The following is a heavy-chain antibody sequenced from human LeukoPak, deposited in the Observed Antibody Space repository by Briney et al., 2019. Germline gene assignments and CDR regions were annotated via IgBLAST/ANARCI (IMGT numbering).Heavy chain of an antibody. CDR2: IYWNSGTI. CDR1: GFTFDDYA. CDR3: AKGGSYDSSGYYSNPLYYFDS. Sequence: GGSLRLSCAASGFTFDDYAMHWVRQAPGKGLEWVSGIYWNSGTIVYADSVKGRFSMSRDNVKNSLYLQMSSLRVEDTAMYYCAKGGSYDSSGYYSNPLYYFDSWGQGTLVTVSS. J-gene: IGHJ4*02. D-gene: IGHD3-22*01. V-gene: IGHV3-9*01.